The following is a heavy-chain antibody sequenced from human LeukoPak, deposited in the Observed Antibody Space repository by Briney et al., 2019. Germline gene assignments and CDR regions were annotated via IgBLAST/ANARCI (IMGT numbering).Heavy chain of an antibody. Sequence: GGSLRLSCAASGFTFSSYAMSWVRQAPGKGLEWVSAISGSGGSTYYADSVKSRFTISRDKSKNTLYLQMNSLRAEDTAVYYCAKNRHYYGSGSYLDYWGQGTLVTVSS. CDR2: ISGSGGST. D-gene: IGHD3-10*01. CDR1: GFTFSSYA. J-gene: IGHJ4*02. CDR3: AKNRHYYGSGSYLDY. V-gene: IGHV3-23*01.